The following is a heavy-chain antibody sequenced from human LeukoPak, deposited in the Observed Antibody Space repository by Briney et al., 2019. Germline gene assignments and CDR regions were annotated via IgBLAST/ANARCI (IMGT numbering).Heavy chain of an antibody. CDR3: TEGRPCNDTTCDGEPWFDP. CDR2: ISRGGGTT. J-gene: IGHJ5*02. Sequence: GGSLRHSCAASGFIFSNYAMSWVRQAPGKGLEWVSAISRGGGTTYYAESVKGRFIISRDNSTNSLYLQMNSLRGDDTAVYYFTEGRPCNDTTCDGEPWFDPWGQGTLVTVSS. V-gene: IGHV3-23*01. CDR1: GFIFSNYA. D-gene: IGHD2-2*01.